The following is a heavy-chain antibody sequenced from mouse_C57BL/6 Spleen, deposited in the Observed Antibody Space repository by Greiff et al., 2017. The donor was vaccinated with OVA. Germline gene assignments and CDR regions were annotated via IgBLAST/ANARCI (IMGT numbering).Heavy chain of an antibody. CDR2: ISSGSSTI. D-gene: IGHD2-2*01. CDR3: ARGGYYGYDGYAMDY. Sequence: EVNLVESGGGLVKPGGSLKLSCAASGFTFSDYGMHWVRQAPEKGLEWVAYISSGSSTIYYADTVKGRFTISRDNAKNTLFLHMTSLRSEDTAMYYGARGGYYGYDGYAMDYWGQGTSVTVSS. J-gene: IGHJ4*01. CDR1: GFTFSDYG. V-gene: IGHV5-17*01.